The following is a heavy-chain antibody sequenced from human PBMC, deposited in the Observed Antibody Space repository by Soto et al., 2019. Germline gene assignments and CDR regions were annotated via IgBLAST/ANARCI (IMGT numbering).Heavy chain of an antibody. Sequence: QVQLVQSGAEVKKPGSSVKVSCKASGGTFSSYAISWVRQAPGQGLEWMGGIIPILGTANYAQKFQGRVTITADKSTSTAYMELSSLRSEDTAVYYCARTVDCSSTSCSSYYYYYGMDVWGQGTTVTVSS. V-gene: IGHV1-69*06. CDR3: ARTVDCSSTSCSSYYYYYGMDV. J-gene: IGHJ6*02. CDR2: IIPILGTA. D-gene: IGHD2-2*01. CDR1: GGTFSSYA.